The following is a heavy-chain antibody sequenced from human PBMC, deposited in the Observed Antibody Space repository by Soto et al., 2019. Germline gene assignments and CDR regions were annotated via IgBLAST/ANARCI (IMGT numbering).Heavy chain of an antibody. V-gene: IGHV3-64*01. CDR1: GFTFSSYA. Sequence: EVQLVESGGGLVQPGGSLRLSCAASGFTFSSYAMHWVRQAPGKGLEYVSVISGNGDSTYYANSVKGRFTISRDSSKNTLYLQMGSLRAEDMAVYYCARRGYGLYFDYWGQGTLVTVSS. CDR3: ARRGYGLYFDY. J-gene: IGHJ4*02. D-gene: IGHD3-10*01. CDR2: ISGNGDST.